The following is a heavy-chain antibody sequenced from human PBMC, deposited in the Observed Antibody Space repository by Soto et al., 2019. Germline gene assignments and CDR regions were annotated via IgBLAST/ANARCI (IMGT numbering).Heavy chain of an antibody. CDR2: IKQDGSEK. CDR1: GFTFSSYW. J-gene: IGHJ3*02. CDR3: ARDMQTDNTVAGLNAFDI. V-gene: IGHV3-7*01. Sequence: EVQLVESGGGLVQPGGSLRLSCAASGFTFSSYWMSWVRQAPGKGLEWVANIKQDGSEKYYVDSVKGRFTISRDNAKNSLYLEMNRLRAEDTAGYYCARDMQTDNTVAGLNAFDIWGQGTMVTVSS. D-gene: IGHD6-19*01.